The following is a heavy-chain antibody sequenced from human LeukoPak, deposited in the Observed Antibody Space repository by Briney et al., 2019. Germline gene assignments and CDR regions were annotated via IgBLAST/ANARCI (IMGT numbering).Heavy chain of an antibody. CDR2: IDISGTYV. CDR1: GFIVSDYN. J-gene: IGHJ4*01. V-gene: IGHV3-21*01. Sequence: GGSLRLSCAASGFIVSDYNMNWVRQAPGKGLEWVSFIDISGTYVTYADSVKGRFTISRDNAKNSLYLQMNSLRAEDTAVYYCARDLSATARAYDYWGQGTLVTVSS. D-gene: IGHD1-26*01. CDR3: ARDLSATARAYDY.